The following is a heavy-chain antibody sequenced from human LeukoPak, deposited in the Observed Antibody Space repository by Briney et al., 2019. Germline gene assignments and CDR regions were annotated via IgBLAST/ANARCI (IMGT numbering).Heavy chain of an antibody. CDR1: GFTFDDYA. D-gene: IGHD6-13*01. V-gene: IGHV3-43D*03. CDR2: ISWDGGST. J-gene: IGHJ6*03. CDR3: ARDGAAAGSDYYYYMDV. Sequence: GGSLRLSCAASGFTFDDYAMHWVRQAPGKGLEWVSLISWDGGSTYYADSVKGRFTISRDNAKNSLYLQMNSLRAEDTAVYYCARDGAAAGSDYYYYMDVWGKGTTVTVSS.